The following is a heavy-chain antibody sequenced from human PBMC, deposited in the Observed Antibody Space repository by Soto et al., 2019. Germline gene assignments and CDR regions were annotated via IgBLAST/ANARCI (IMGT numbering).Heavy chain of an antibody. CDR3: ARGGVVPAAPGWFDP. CDR2: ISAYNGNT. V-gene: IGHV1-18*01. CDR1: GYTFTSYG. Sequence: ASGKVSCKGSGYTFTSYGISGVGQAPGQGLEWMGWISAYNGNTNYAQKLQGRVTMTTDTSTSTAYMELRSLRSDDTAVYYCARGGVVPAAPGWFDPWGQGTLVTVSS. D-gene: IGHD2-2*01. J-gene: IGHJ5*02.